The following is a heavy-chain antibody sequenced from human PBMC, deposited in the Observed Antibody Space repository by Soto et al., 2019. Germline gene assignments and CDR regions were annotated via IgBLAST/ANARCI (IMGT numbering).Heavy chain of an antibody. J-gene: IGHJ4*02. CDR3: ARTSYGDHVVY. CDR1: GFTFSSYT. Sequence: EVQLVESGGGLVKPGGSLRLSCAASGFTFSSYTMNWVRQAPGKGPEWVSSISSSSSYIYYGDSVKGRFSISRDNAKNSLYLQMNSLRAEDTAVYYCARTSYGDHVVYWGQGTLVTVSS. CDR2: ISSSSSYI. V-gene: IGHV3-21*01. D-gene: IGHD4-17*01.